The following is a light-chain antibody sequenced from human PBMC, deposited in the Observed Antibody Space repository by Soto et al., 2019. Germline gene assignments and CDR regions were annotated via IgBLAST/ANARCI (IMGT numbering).Light chain of an antibody. CDR2: FDG. CDR3: ASWDDSLNRPV. Sequence: QSVLTQPPSVSAAPRQRVTISCSGSSSNVGNNAVNWYQQVPGSAPKLLIHFDGRVPSGISDRFSGSKSGTSASLAISGLQAEDEADYYCASWDDSLNRPVFGGGTKLTVL. CDR1: SSNVGNNA. J-gene: IGLJ3*02. V-gene: IGLV1-36*01.